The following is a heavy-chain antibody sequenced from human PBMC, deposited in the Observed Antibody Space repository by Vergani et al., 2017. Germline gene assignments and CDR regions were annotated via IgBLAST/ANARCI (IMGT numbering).Heavy chain of an antibody. D-gene: IGHD2-15*01. V-gene: IGHV4-59*01. CDR1: GDSMNNYY. CDR3: ARGPSVVQGHYIYYYSYFMDV. CDR2: IYLGGTT. J-gene: IGHJ6*03. Sequence: QVHLQEAGPGLVKPAETLSLTCTVSGDSMNNYYWNWIRQTPGKGLEWIGCIYLGGTTTYNPSLESRVSLSADTSKNQFSLQLTSVTAADTAVYYCARGPSVVQGHYIYYYSYFMDVWGKGTTVTVSS.